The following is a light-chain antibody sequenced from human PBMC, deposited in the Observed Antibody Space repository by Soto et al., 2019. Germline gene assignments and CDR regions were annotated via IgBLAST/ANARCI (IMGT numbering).Light chain of an antibody. V-gene: IGLV2-14*01. CDR2: DVN. CDR3: SSYTSSSTLV. Sequence: QAVVTQPASVSGSPGQSIAISCTGTSSDVGGYDYVSWYQQHPGKAPKLMIYDVNNRPSGVSTRFSGSKSGNTASLTISGLQAKDEADYYCSSYTSSSTLVFGGGTKVTVL. CDR1: SSDVGGYDY. J-gene: IGLJ2*01.